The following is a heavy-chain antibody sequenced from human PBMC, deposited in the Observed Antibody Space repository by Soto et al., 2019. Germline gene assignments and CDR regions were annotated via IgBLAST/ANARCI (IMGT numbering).Heavy chain of an antibody. J-gene: IGHJ4*02. V-gene: IGHV4-39*01. Sequence: SESLSLTCTVSGGSVTNSSYYWGWIRQSPGKGLEWIGSVYYRGRSYSKSSVKSRVTISVDTSKNRFSLSLNSVTASDTAVYFCVSQRTTVPTQAYFDYWGPGALVTVSS. CDR1: GGSVTNSSYY. D-gene: IGHD4-17*01. CDR3: VSQRTTVPTQAYFDY. CDR2: VYYRGRS.